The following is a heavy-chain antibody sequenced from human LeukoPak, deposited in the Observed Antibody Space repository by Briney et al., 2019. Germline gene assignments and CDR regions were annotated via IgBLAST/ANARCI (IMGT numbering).Heavy chain of an antibody. Sequence: SETLTLTCTVSGGSMSSYYWSWIRQPPGKGLEWIGYMYNSGTTNYNPSLKRRVTILINKSKNQFSLKLSSVTAADTAVYYCASVTYYYDSSGYYARWLDPWGEGTLVTVSS. CDR2: MYNSGTT. CDR3: ASVTYYYDSSGYYARWLDP. V-gene: IGHV4-59*01. J-gene: IGHJ5*02. CDR1: GGSMSSYY. D-gene: IGHD3-22*01.